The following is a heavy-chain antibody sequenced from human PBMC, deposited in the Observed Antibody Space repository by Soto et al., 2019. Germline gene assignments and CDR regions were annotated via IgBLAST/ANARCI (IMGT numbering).Heavy chain of an antibody. CDR2: INAGNGNT. Sequence: VASVKVSCKASGYPFTSYAMHWVRQAPGQRLEWMGWINAGNGNTKYSQKFQGRVTITRDTSASTAYMELSSLRSEDTAVYYCVRDHVGAAGTIGSDYYYGMDVWGQGTTVTVSS. CDR1: GYPFTSYA. V-gene: IGHV1-3*01. J-gene: IGHJ6*02. CDR3: VRDHVGAAGTIGSDYYYGMDV. D-gene: IGHD6-13*01.